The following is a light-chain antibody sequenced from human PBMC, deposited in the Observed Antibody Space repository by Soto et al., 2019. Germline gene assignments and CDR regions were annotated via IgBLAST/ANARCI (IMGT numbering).Light chain of an antibody. CDR3: SSYGCSDIYV. Sequence: QSALTQPRSVSGSPGQSVTISCTGTSSDVGTYNFVSWYQQHTGKAPKVMIYHVNKRPSGVPDRFSVSKSDNTASLTISGRQAEDEADYCCSSYGCSDIYVFGTGTKLPVL. CDR1: SSDVGTYNF. J-gene: IGLJ1*01. CDR2: HVN. V-gene: IGLV2-11*01.